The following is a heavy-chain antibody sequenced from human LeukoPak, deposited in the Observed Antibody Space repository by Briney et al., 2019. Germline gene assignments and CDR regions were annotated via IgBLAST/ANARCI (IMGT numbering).Heavy chain of an antibody. V-gene: IGHV4-59*01. CDR1: GGSISSYY. CDR2: IYYSGST. Sequence: PSETLSLTCAVSGGSISSYYWSWIRQPPGKGLEWIGYIYYSGSTNYNPSLKSRVTISVDTSKNQFSLKLSSVTAADTAVYYCARDCGGDCYWWYFDYWGQGTQVTVSS. D-gene: IGHD2-21*02. J-gene: IGHJ4*02. CDR3: ARDCGGDCYWWYFDY.